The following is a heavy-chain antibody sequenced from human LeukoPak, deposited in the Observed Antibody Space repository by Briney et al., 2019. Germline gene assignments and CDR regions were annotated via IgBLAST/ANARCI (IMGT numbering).Heavy chain of an antibody. V-gene: IGHV6-1*01. CDR3: ARGVVGATPYDY. D-gene: IGHD1-26*01. J-gene: IGHJ4*02. Sequence: SQTLSLTCAISGDSVSSNSAAWNWFRQSPSRGLEWLGRTHYGSKRFYDYAVSVKSRITIIPDTSKNQFSLLLKSVTPEDTAVYFCARGVVGATPYDYWGQGTLVTVSS. CDR1: GDSVSSNSAA. CDR2: THYGSKRFY.